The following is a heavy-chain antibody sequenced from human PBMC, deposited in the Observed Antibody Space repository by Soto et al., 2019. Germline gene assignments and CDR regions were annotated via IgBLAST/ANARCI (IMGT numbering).Heavy chain of an antibody. Sequence: EVQLVESGGGLVQPGGSLRLSCAASGFTFSSYWMHWVRQAPGKGLVWVSRINSDGSSTNYADSVKGRFTISRDNARNTLFLQMDTLRAEDTAVYYCTRSGSSPYYYGMDVWGQWTTVTVSS. J-gene: IGHJ6*02. V-gene: IGHV3-74*01. CDR2: INSDGSST. D-gene: IGHD6-6*01. CDR1: GFTFSSYW. CDR3: TRSGSSPYYYGMDV.